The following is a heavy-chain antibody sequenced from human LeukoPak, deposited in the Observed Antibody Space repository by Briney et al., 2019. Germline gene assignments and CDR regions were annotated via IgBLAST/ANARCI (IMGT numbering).Heavy chain of an antibody. J-gene: IGHJ4*02. CDR1: GDSIRSTTDW. CDR2: MSYVGIT. D-gene: IGHD4-11*01. CDR3: TRLPLDYSLDH. Sequence: SETLSLTCTVSGDSIRSTTDWWGWIRQSPGKGLEWIGSMSYVGITSYNPSLKSRATISVDTSKNQFSLMLNSVTAADTVVYYCTRLPLDYSLDHWGQGTPVSVSS. V-gene: IGHV4-39*01.